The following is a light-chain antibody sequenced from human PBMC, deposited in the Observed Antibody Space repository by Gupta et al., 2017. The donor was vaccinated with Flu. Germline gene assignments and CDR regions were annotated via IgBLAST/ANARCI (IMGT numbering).Light chain of an antibody. Sequence: GLRARATRERATRHCRVSQSINSKYLAWYQQKAGQAPRLLIYGASSRATGIPDRFSGSGSGTDFTLTISRLEAGDVAVYYCQEYCSSPVTFGRGSKLEIK. CDR2: GAS. J-gene: IGKJ2*01. CDR1: QSINSKY. V-gene: IGKV3-20*01. CDR3: QEYCSSPVT.